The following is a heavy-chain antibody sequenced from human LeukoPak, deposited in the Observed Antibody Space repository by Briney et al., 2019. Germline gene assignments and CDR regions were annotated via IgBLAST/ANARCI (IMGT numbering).Heavy chain of an antibody. J-gene: IGHJ4*02. CDR1: GGSISSYY. CDR2: IYTSGST. V-gene: IGHV4-4*07. Sequence: PSETLSLTCTVSGGSISSYYWSWIRQPAGKGLEWIGRIYTSGSTNYNPSLKSRVTMSVDTSKNQFSLKLSSVTAADTAVYYCARASTDYGGNSWVEDYWGQGTLVTVSS. CDR3: ARASTDYGGNSWVEDY. D-gene: IGHD4-23*01.